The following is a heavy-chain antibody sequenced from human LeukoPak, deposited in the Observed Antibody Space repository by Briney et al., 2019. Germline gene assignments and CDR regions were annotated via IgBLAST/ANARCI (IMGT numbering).Heavy chain of an antibody. Sequence: SETLSLTCTVSGGSISSRSHYWGWIRQPPGKGLEWIGSIYYTGNTYYNPSLKSRVTISVDTSKNHFSLKVNSVTAADTAVYYCARWNGYYHWGQGVLVTVSS. CDR2: IYYTGNT. CDR3: ARWNGYYH. V-gene: IGHV4-39*02. D-gene: IGHD3-3*01. CDR1: GGSISSRSHY. J-gene: IGHJ5*02.